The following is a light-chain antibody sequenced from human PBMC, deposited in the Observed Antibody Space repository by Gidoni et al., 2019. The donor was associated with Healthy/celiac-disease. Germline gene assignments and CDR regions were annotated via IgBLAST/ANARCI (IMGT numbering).Light chain of an antibody. CDR1: QSVSSY. CDR3: QQRSNSIT. J-gene: IGKJ5*01. V-gene: IGKV3-11*01. Sequence: IVLAPSPAPLSCSPGERASVSCRASQSVSSYLAWYQPKPGQAPRLLIYDAANRATGIPARFSGSGSGTDFTLTISSLEPEDCAVYYCQQRSNSITFGQGTRLEIK. CDR2: DAA.